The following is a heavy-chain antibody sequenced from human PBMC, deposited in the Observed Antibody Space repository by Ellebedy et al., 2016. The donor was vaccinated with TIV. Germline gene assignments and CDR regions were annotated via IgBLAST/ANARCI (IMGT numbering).Heavy chain of an antibody. CDR1: GFTFDDYA. Sequence: SLKISXAASGFTFDDYAMHWVRQAPGKGLEWVSGISWNSGSIGYADSVKGRFTISRDNAKNSLYLQMNSLRAEDTAVYYCASYCSSTSCYAGGGYWGQGTLVTVSS. CDR3: ASYCSSTSCYAGGGY. CDR2: ISWNSGSI. V-gene: IGHV3-9*01. D-gene: IGHD2-2*01. J-gene: IGHJ4*02.